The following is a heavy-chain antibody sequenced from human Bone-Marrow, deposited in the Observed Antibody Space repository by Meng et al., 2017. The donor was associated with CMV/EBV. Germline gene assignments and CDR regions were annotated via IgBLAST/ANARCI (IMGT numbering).Heavy chain of an antibody. Sequence: ASVKVSCKASGYTFTSYYMHWVRQAPGQGLEWMGIINPSGGSTSYAQKFQGRVTMTRDTSTSTVYMELSSLRPEDTAVYYCAIHIPYGGFDYWGQGTLVTVSS. V-gene: IGHV1-46*01. D-gene: IGHD4/OR15-4a*01. CDR1: GYTFTSYY. CDR2: INPSGGST. J-gene: IGHJ4*02. CDR3: AIHIPYGGFDY.